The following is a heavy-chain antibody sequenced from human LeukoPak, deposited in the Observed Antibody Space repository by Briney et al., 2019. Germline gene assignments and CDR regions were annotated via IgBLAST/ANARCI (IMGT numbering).Heavy chain of an antibody. CDR3: ARRTYFYDSSGYYFDY. Sequence: PSETLSLTCTVSGGSISSSSYYWGWIRQPPGKGLEWIGSIYYSGSTYNPSLKSRVTISVGTSKNQFSLKLSSVTAADTAVYYCARRTYFYDSSGYYFDYWGQGTLVTVSS. V-gene: IGHV4-39*01. CDR2: IYYSGST. J-gene: IGHJ4*02. D-gene: IGHD3-22*01. CDR1: GGSISSSSYY.